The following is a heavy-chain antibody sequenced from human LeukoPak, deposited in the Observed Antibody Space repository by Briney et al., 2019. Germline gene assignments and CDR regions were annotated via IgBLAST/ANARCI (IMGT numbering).Heavy chain of an antibody. Sequence: SETLSLTCTVSGGSIRSYYWSWIRQPPGKGLEWIGYIYYSGSTNYNPSLKSRVTISVDTSKNQFSLKLSSVTAADTAVYYCARHTQLVIDYWGQGTLVTVSS. CDR1: GGSIRSYY. J-gene: IGHJ4*02. D-gene: IGHD6-6*01. V-gene: IGHV4-59*08. CDR3: ARHTQLVIDY. CDR2: IYYSGST.